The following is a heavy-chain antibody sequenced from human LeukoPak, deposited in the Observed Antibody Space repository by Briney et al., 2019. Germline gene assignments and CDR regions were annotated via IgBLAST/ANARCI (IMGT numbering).Heavy chain of an antibody. CDR1: GFTFSSYA. D-gene: IGHD2-15*01. CDR3: AKDYGNCSGARCYSIPGDY. V-gene: IGHV3-30-3*01. Sequence: GGSLRLSCAASGFTFSSYAMHWVRQAPGKGLEWVAVISYDGSNKYYADSVKGRFTISRDNSKNTVYLQMNSLRAEDTAVYYCAKDYGNCSGARCYSIPGDYWGQGTLVTVSS. J-gene: IGHJ4*02. CDR2: ISYDGSNK.